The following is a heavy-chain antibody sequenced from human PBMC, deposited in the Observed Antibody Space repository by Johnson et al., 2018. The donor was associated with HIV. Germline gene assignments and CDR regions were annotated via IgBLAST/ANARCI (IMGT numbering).Heavy chain of an antibody. V-gene: IGHV3-9*01. Sequence: EVQLVESGGGLVQPGGSLRLSCAASGFTFDDYGMHWVRQAPGKGLEWVSGINWNSGSIGYADSVKGRFTISRDNAKNSLYLQMNSLRAEDTALFYCAKGTGDKGTIPEDAFDIWGQGTMVTVSS. CDR1: GFTFDDYG. CDR2: INWNSGSI. CDR3: AKGTGDKGTIPEDAFDI. J-gene: IGHJ3*02. D-gene: IGHD7-27*01.